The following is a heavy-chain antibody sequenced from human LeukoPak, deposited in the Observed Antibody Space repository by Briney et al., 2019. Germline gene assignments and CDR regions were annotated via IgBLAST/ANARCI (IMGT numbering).Heavy chain of an antibody. CDR1: GFTFSSYG. D-gene: IGHD6-13*01. CDR2: IWYDGSNK. Sequence: QVQLVESGGGVVQPGRSLRLSCAASGFTFSSYGMHWVRQAPGKGLEWVAVIWYDGSNKYYADSVKGRFTISRDNSKNTLYLQMNSLRAEDTAVYYCAKDFGSSWYYYYYYGMDVWGQGTTVTVSS. CDR3: AKDFGSSWYYYYYYGMDV. J-gene: IGHJ6*02. V-gene: IGHV3-33*06.